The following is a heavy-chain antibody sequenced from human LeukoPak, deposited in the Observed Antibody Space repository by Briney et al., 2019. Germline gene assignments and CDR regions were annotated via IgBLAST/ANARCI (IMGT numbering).Heavy chain of an antibody. J-gene: IGHJ3*02. Sequence: GSLRLFCVASGFDISYNYAGWVRQAPGKGLEWVSVIHTGGTTHYADSVKGRFTISRDNAKNSLYLQMNSLRAEDTAVYYCASEIVVVPAAIGGDAFDIWGQGTMVTVSS. CDR1: GFDISYNY. V-gene: IGHV3-66*01. CDR3: ASEIVVVPAAIGGDAFDI. CDR2: IHTGGTT. D-gene: IGHD2-2*01.